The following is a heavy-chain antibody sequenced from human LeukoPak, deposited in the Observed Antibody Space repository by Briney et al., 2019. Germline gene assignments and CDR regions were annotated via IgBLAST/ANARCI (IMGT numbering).Heavy chain of an antibody. Sequence: GGSLRLSCAASGFTFSSYAMSWVRQAPGKGLEWVANIKQDGRAKYYVDSVKGRFTISRDNTKNSLYLQMNSLRAEDTAVYYCARVEDYDILTGFDYWGQGTLVTVSS. CDR2: IKQDGRAK. CDR3: ARVEDYDILTGFDY. D-gene: IGHD3-9*01. V-gene: IGHV3-7*01. J-gene: IGHJ4*02. CDR1: GFTFSSYA.